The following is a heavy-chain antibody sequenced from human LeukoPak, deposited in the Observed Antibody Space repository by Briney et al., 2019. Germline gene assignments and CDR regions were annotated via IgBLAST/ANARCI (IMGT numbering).Heavy chain of an antibody. D-gene: IGHD2/OR15-2a*01. Sequence: SETLSLTCAVYGGSFGGFYWTWMRQPPGKGLECIGEINHSGSTSYNPSLKSRVTISVDTSKNQFSLRLRSVTAADTAVYYCARGVCNGINCYPWYYYYGLDVWGQGTTVTVSS. J-gene: IGHJ6*02. V-gene: IGHV4-34*01. CDR2: INHSGST. CDR1: GGSFGGFY. CDR3: ARGVCNGINCYPWYYYYGLDV.